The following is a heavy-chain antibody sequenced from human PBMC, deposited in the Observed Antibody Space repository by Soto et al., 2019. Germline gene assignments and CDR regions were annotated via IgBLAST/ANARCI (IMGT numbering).Heavy chain of an antibody. CDR3: ARWGRLWFGELSHYYYYGMDV. V-gene: IGHV4-34*01. D-gene: IGHD3-10*01. CDR1: GGSFSGYY. J-gene: IGHJ6*02. CDR2: INHSGST. Sequence: SEPLSLTCAVYGGSFSGYYWSWIRQPPGKGLEWIGEINHSGSTNYNPSLKSRVTISVDTSKNQFSLKLSSVTAADTAVYYCARWGRLWFGELSHYYYYGMDVWGQGTTVTVSS.